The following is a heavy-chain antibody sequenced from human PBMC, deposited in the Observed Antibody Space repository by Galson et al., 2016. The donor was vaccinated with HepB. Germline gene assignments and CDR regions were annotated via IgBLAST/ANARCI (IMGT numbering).Heavy chain of an antibody. CDR3: ARGNEYSSPFYYYYAMDV. J-gene: IGHJ6*02. D-gene: IGHD6-6*01. CDR1: GGSISSYY. CDR2: IYFTGGT. Sequence: SETLSLTCSIFGGSISSYYWTWMRQPPGKGLEWIGNIYFTGGTNYNPSLKSRVTISLDTSRNQFSLKLTSVTAADSALYYCARGNEYSSPFYYYYAMDVWGRGTLVTVSS. V-gene: IGHV4-59*01.